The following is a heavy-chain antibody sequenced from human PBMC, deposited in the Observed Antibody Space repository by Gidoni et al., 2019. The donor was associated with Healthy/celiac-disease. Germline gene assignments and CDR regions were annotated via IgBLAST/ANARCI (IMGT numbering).Heavy chain of an antibody. J-gene: IGHJ4*02. V-gene: IGHV4-4*07. CDR2: IYTSGST. CDR3: ASAGGYYDSSGYRFDY. Sequence: GGTISSYYWSWIRQPAGKGLEWIWRIYTSGSTNYNPSLKSRVTMSVDTSKNQFSLKLSSVTAADTAVYYCASAGGYYDSSGYRFDYWGQGTLVTVSS. D-gene: IGHD3-22*01. CDR1: GGTISSYY.